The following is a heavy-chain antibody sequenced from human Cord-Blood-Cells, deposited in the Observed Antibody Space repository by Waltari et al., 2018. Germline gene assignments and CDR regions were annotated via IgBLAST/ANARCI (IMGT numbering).Heavy chain of an antibody. V-gene: IGHV4-39*01. CDR2: IYYSGST. J-gene: IGHJ4*02. Sequence: QLQLQESGPGLVKPSETLSLTCPVSGGSLSRSSYHWGWLSKPPGKGLEWIGSIYYSGSTYYNPSLKSRVTISVDTSKNQFSLKLSSVTAADTAVYYCASPGADYYDSSGYLYYFDYWGQGTLVTVSS. CDR1: GGSLSRSSYH. CDR3: ASPGADYYDSSGYLYYFDY. D-gene: IGHD3-22*01.